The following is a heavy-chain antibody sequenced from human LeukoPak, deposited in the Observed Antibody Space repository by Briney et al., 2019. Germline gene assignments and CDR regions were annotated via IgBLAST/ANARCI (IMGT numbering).Heavy chain of an antibody. CDR1: GGSFSGYY. D-gene: IGHD3-16*02. V-gene: IGHV4-34*01. Sequence: SETLSLTCAVYGGSFSGYYWSWIRQPPGKGLEWIGEINHSGSTNYNPSLKSRVTVSVDTSKNQFSLKLSSVTAADTAVYYCASMITFGGVIVDDYWGQGTLVTVSS. J-gene: IGHJ4*02. CDR3: ASMITFGGVIVDDY. CDR2: INHSGST.